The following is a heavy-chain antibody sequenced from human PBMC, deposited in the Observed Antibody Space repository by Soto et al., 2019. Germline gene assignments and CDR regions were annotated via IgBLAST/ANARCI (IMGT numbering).Heavy chain of an antibody. CDR2: ISGSGGTT. D-gene: IGHD6-25*01. CDR3: EKFFVDTGSNSGWPWSFHY. CDR1: VFSFSNYA. Sequence: EVQMLECGGGLVQPGRSLRLSSAASVFSFSNYAMSWVSQAPRQGLDWVSAISGSGGTTYCADSVKGRFTISRDNSKNTLFLQMNCLRAEDAAVYYCEKFFVDTGSNSGWPWSFHYWRQGTRVTVSS. V-gene: IGHV3-23*01. J-gene: IGHJ4*02.